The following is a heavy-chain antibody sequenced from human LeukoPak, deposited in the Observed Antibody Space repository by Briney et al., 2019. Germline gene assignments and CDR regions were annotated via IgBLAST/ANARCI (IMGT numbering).Heavy chain of an antibody. D-gene: IGHD1-1*01. CDR1: GFTFSSYS. CDR2: ISSSSTI. J-gene: IGHJ3*02. V-gene: IGHV3-48*01. Sequence: GGSLRLSCAASGFTFSSYSMNWVRQAPGKGLEWVSYISSSSTIYYADSVKGRFTISRDNAKNSLYLQMNSLRAEDTAVYYCARASVTSTGLPDALDIWGQGSMVTVSS. CDR3: ARASVTSTGLPDALDI.